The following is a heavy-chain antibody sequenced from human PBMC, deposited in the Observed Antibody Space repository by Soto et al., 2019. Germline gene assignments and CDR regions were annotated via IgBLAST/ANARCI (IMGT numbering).Heavy chain of an antibody. J-gene: IGHJ5*02. V-gene: IGHV1-46*01. D-gene: IGHD1-26*01. Sequence: QLVQSGGEVKQPGASVKVSCKAPRDTFTSYYINWVRQAPGQGLEWMGVINPHGGSTAYAQKFKGRFTLTGDTVVCTVERAGGRLASEDTAMYYCSRSSGGNFGIIIEGTNWFAPWGQGTLVTVSS. CDR1: RDTFTSYY. CDR2: INPHGGST. CDR3: SRSSGGNFGIIIEGTNWFAP.